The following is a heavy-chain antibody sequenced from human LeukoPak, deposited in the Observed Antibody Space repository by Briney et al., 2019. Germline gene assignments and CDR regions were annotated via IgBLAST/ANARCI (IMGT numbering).Heavy chain of an antibody. J-gene: IGHJ4*02. CDR2: IYYSGSP. Sequence: SETLSLTCTVSGGSISNNNYYWAWIRQPPGEGLECIGSIYYSGSPYYNPSLKSRVTISVDTSKNQFSLRLSSVTAADTAVYYCATWRTAKTGFDYWGQGTLVTVSS. D-gene: IGHD1-1*01. CDR1: GGSISNNNYY. CDR3: ATWRTAKTGFDY. V-gene: IGHV4-39*01.